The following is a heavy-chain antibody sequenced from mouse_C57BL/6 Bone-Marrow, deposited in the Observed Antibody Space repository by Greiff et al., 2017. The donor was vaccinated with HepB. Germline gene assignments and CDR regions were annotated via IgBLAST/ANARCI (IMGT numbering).Heavy chain of an antibody. CDR2: ISDGGSYT. CDR3: ARESRSPDY. V-gene: IGHV5-4*01. J-gene: IGHJ2*01. Sequence: EVKVVESGGGLVKPGGSLKLSCAASGFTFSSYAIPWVRQTPEKRLEWVATISDGGSYTYYPDNVKGRFTISRDNAKNNLYLQMSHLKSEDTAMYYCARESRSPDYWGKGTTLTVSS. D-gene: IGHD1-1*01. CDR1: GFTFSSYA.